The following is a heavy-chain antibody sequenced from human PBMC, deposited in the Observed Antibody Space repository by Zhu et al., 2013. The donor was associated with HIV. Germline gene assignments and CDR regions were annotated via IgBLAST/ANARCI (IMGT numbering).Heavy chain of an antibody. CDR1: GYTFTGYY. Sequence: QVQLVQSGAEVKKPGASVKVSCKTSGYTFTGYYIHWVRQAPGQGLEWMGWINPNSGGTNTAQKFQGRVTMTRDTAISSAYMELSRLKFDDTAVYYCARDQGDLGADYWGQGTLVTVSS. J-gene: IGHJ4*02. CDR2: INPNSGGT. CDR3: ARDQGDLGADY. V-gene: IGHV1-2*02. D-gene: IGHD3-10*01.